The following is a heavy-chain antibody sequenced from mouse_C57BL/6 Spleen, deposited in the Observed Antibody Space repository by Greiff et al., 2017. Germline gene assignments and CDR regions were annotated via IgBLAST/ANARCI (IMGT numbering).Heavy chain of an antibody. CDR1: GYTFTSYW. CDR3: ARGYGRAFAY. J-gene: IGHJ3*01. D-gene: IGHD1-1*01. V-gene: IGHV1-69*01. CDR2: IDPSDSYT. Sequence: QVQLQQPGAELVMPGASVKLSWKASGYTFTSYWMHWVKQRPGQGLEWIGEIDPSDSYTNYNQKFKGKSTLTVDKSSSTAYMQLSSLTSEDSAVYYCARGYGRAFAYWGQGTLVTVSA.